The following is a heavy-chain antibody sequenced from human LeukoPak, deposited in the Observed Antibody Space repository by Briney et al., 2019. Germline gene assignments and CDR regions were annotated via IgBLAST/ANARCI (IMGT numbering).Heavy chain of an antibody. Sequence: GGSLRLACAAAGFTFSDRYMIWIRQAPGKGMEWVAYISPNGKTIHYADSVQGRFTISRDNAKNSLYLQMSSLGVEDTAVYYCVKPYYYSSGSLQWGQGTLVTVSS. D-gene: IGHD3-10*01. V-gene: IGHV3-11*04. CDR1: GFTFSDRY. CDR2: ISPNGKTI. J-gene: IGHJ4*02. CDR3: VKPYYYSSGSLQ.